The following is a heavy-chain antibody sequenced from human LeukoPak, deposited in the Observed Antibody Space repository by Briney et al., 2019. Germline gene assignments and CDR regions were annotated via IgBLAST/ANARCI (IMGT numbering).Heavy chain of an antibody. D-gene: IGHD5-18*01. CDR2: IFYSGST. Sequence: SETLSLTCTVSGDSISSSGSYWGWIRQPPGKGLEWIGSIFYSGSTYYNPSLKSRVTISIVASKNQFSLKLSSVTAADTAVYYCARVSGYSYGYLRYDFDYWGQGTLVTVSS. CDR3: ARVSGYSYGYLRYDFDY. V-gene: IGHV4-39*02. CDR1: GDSISSSGSY. J-gene: IGHJ4*02.